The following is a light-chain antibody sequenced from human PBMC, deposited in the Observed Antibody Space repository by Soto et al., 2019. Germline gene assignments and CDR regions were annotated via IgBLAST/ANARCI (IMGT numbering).Light chain of an antibody. CDR2: GAS. CDR3: QQYNNWPPVT. V-gene: IGKV3-15*01. J-gene: IGKJ1*01. Sequence: EIVMTQSPATLSVSPGERATVSCGASQSVSSNLAWYQQKPGQAPRLLIYGASTRATGIPARFSGSGSGTEFTLTISSLQSEDFAVYYCQQYNNWPPVTFGQGTKVDNK. CDR1: QSVSSN.